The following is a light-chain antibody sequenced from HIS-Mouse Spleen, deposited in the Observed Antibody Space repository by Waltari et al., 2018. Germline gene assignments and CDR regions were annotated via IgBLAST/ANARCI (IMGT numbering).Light chain of an antibody. CDR2: EGS. Sequence: QSALTQPASVSGSPGQSITISCTGTSSDVGGYNLVSWYQQHPGKAPKLMIYEGSKRPLGVSNRFSGSKSGNTASLTISGLQAEDEADYYCCSYAGSSTWVFGGGTKLTVL. CDR1: SSDVGGYNL. J-gene: IGLJ3*02. V-gene: IGLV2-23*01. CDR3: CSYAGSSTWV.